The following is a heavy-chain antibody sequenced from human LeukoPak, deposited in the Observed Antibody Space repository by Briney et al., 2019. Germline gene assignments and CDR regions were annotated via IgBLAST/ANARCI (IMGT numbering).Heavy chain of an antibody. CDR3: AGRGYAMAY. D-gene: IGHD5-12*01. CDR1: GGSISGTDYY. V-gene: IGHV4-30-4*01. J-gene: IGHJ4*02. Sequence: PSETLSLTCSVSGGSISGTDYYRSWIRQPPGKGLEWIGYIHHSGTTSYNPSLKSRITISVDPSMNQFSLKLTSMTAADTAVYYCAGRGYAMAYWGQGTLVTVSS. CDR2: IHHSGTT.